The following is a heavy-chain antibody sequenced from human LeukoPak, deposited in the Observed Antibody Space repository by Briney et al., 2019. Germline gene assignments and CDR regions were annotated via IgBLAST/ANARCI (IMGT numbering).Heavy chain of an antibody. CDR3: AKASSSTYYYGMDV. J-gene: IGHJ6*02. CDR1: GFTFSSYA. CDR2: ISGSGGST. D-gene: IGHD6-13*01. Sequence: PGGSLRLSCAASGFTFSSYAMNWVRQAPGKGLEWVSAISGSGGSTYYADSVKGRFTISRDNSKNTLYLQMNSLRAEDTAVYYCAKASSSTYYYGMDVWGQGTTVTVSS. V-gene: IGHV3-23*01.